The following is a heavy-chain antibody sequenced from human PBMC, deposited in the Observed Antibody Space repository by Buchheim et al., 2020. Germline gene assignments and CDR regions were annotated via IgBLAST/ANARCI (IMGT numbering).Heavy chain of an antibody. CDR3: ARGGASSGWSQSYYYYYGMDV. J-gene: IGHJ6*02. Sequence: EVQLVESGGGLVQPGGSLRLSCAASGFTFSSYWMHWVRQAPGKGLVWVSRINSDGSSTSYADSVKGRFTISRDNAKNTLYLQMNSLRAEDTAVYYCARGGASSGWSQSYYYYYGMDVWGQGTT. CDR2: INSDGSST. CDR1: GFTFSSYW. D-gene: IGHD6-19*01. V-gene: IGHV3-74*01.